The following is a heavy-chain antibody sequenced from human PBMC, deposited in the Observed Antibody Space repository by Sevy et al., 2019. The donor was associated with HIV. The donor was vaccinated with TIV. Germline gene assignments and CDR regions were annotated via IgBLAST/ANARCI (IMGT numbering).Heavy chain of an antibody. CDR2: ISGSGGST. D-gene: IGHD3-3*01. Sequence: GGSLRLSCAASGFTFSSDAMNWVRQAPGKGLEWVSAISGSGGSTYYADSVKGRFTNSRDNSKNKLYLQMHSLRAEDTAVYYCAKNNDFWSGYYKKPYNGFDPWGQGTLVTVSS. CDR1: GFTFSSDA. J-gene: IGHJ5*02. V-gene: IGHV3-23*01. CDR3: AKNNDFWSGYYKKPYNGFDP.